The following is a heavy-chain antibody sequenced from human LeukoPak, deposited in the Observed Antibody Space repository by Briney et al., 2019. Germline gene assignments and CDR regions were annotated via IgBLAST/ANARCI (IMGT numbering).Heavy chain of an antibody. Sequence: SETLSLTCTVSGGSISSYYWSWIRQPAGKGLERIGRIYTSGSTNHNPSLKSRVTMSVDTSKNQFSLKLSSVTAADTAVYYCARAGRPGYCSSTSRYPFDYWGQGTLVTVSS. V-gene: IGHV4-4*07. CDR2: IYTSGST. CDR1: GGSISSYY. CDR3: ARAGRPGYCSSTSRYPFDY. J-gene: IGHJ4*02. D-gene: IGHD2-2*01.